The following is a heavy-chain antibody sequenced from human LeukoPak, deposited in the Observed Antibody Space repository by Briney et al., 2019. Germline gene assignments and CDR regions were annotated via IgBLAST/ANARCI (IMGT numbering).Heavy chain of an antibody. D-gene: IGHD1-20*01. CDR2: INTDGSST. CDR3: AKDGAYNSHFDY. V-gene: IGHV3-74*01. CDR1: GFTFSSYW. J-gene: IGHJ4*02. Sequence: GGSLRLSCAASGFTFSSYWMHWVRQAPGKGLVWVSRINTDGSSTSYADSVKGRFTISRDNSKSTLYLQMDSLGPEDTALYYCAKDGAYNSHFDYWGQGTLVTVSS.